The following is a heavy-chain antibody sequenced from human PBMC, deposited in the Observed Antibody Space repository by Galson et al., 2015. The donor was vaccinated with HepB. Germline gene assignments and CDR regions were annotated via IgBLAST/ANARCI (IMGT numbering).Heavy chain of an antibody. CDR3: SRGHLFGVI. CDR2: TRNKAYGETT. J-gene: IGHJ4*02. Sequence: SLRLSCAGSGFTFGDYSLNWFRQAPGKGLEWVGFTRNKAYGETTQYAASVKGRFTISGDDSKSIAYLQMDSLKTEETAVYFCSRGHLFGVIWGQGTLVTVSS. D-gene: IGHD3-10*02. V-gene: IGHV3-49*03. CDR1: GFTFGDYS.